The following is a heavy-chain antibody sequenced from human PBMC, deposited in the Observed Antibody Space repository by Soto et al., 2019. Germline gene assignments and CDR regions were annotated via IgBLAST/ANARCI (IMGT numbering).Heavy chain of an antibody. CDR2: IYYSGST. CDR3: ARVLDYGDYFDY. Sequence: PSVTLTLTCTGSGGSIRSYYWSWIRQPPGKGLEWIGYIYYSGSTNYNPSLKSRVTISVDTSKNQFSLKLSSVTAADTAVYYCARVLDYGDYFDYWGQGTLVTV. D-gene: IGHD4-17*01. CDR1: GGSIRSYY. J-gene: IGHJ4*02. V-gene: IGHV4-59*01.